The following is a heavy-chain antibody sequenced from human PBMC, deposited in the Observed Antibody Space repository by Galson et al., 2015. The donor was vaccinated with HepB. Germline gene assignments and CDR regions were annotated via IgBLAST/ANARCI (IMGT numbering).Heavy chain of an antibody. V-gene: IGHV3-74*01. CDR2: INSDGSIT. CDR3: QVVTLS. Sequence: SLSLSCAASGFSISSYWMHWVRQAPGKGLVWVSRINSDGSITNYADSVKGRFTISRDNAKNTLFLQMNSLRAEDTAVYYCQVVTLSWGQGTLVTVSS. J-gene: IGHJ5*02. D-gene: IGHD3-22*01. CDR1: GFSISSYW.